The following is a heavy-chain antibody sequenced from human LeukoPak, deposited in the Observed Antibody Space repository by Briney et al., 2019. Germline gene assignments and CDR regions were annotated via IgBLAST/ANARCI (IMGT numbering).Heavy chain of an antibody. D-gene: IGHD3-22*01. Sequence: SETLSLTCTVSGGSISSYFWSWIRQPAGKGLEWIGRIYTSGSTKYNPSLKSRVTMSVDTSKNQFSLKLSSVTAADTAVYYCARAYYYDSSGYEVDAFDIWGQGTMVTVSS. CDR2: IYTSGST. V-gene: IGHV4-4*07. J-gene: IGHJ3*02. CDR1: GGSISSYF. CDR3: ARAYYYDSSGYEVDAFDI.